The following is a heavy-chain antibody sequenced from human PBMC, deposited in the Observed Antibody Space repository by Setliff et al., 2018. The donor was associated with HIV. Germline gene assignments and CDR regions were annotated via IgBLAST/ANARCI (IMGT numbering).Heavy chain of an antibody. Sequence: ASVKVSCKASGGNFNTYGISWVRQAPGQGLEWMGGIIPVFNTSKYLQKFQGRVTITADESTSTVYMEVRSLMYEDSAVYYCARDRFCSRGSCYEPNWFDPWGQGTLVTVSS. J-gene: IGHJ5*02. V-gene: IGHV1-69*13. CDR3: ARDRFCSRGSCYEPNWFDP. CDR1: GGNFNTYG. D-gene: IGHD2-15*01. CDR2: IIPVFNTS.